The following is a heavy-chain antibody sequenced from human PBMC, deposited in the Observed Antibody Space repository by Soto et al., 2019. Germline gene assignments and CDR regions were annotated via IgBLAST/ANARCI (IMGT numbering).Heavy chain of an antibody. V-gene: IGHV4-34*01. CDR3: AKGRGVRGIISTYYYYDMDV. J-gene: IGHJ6*02. CDR1: GGSFSSYY. CDR2: INHSGST. D-gene: IGHD3-10*01. Sequence: PSETLSLTCAVYGGSFSSYYCSWIRQPPGKGLEWIGEINHSGSTNYNPSLKSRVTMSVDTSKNQFSLKLSSVTAADTAIYYCAKGRGVRGIISTYYYYDMDVWGQGTTVTVSS.